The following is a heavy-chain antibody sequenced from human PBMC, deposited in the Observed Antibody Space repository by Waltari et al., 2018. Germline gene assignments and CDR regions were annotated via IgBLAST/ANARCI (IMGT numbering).Heavy chain of an antibody. Sequence: EVQLVESGGGLVQPEGSLRLTCAASGFTLSGYDMHWVRQAPDKGLEWVSSIGAADDTYHSASVKGRFTISREDAKNSFHLQMDSLRAEDTAMYYCARGGTVTDFDYWGQGTLVTVSS. D-gene: IGHD4-17*01. CDR3: ARGGTVTDFDY. CDR1: GFTLSGYD. V-gene: IGHV3-13*01. J-gene: IGHJ4*02. CDR2: IGAADDT.